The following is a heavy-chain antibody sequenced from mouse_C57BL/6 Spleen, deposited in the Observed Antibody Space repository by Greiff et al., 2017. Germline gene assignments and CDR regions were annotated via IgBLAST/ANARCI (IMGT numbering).Heavy chain of an antibody. CDR1: GYTFTDYE. CDR2: IDPETGGT. Sequence: VQRVESGAELVRPGASVTLSCKASGYTFTDYEMHWVKQTPVHGLEWIGAIDPETGGTAYNQKFKGKAILTADKSSSTAYMELRSLTSEDSAVYYCTRGLPPFAYWRQGTLVTVSA. D-gene: IGHD6-1*01. J-gene: IGHJ3*01. V-gene: IGHV1-15*01. CDR3: TRGLPPFAY.